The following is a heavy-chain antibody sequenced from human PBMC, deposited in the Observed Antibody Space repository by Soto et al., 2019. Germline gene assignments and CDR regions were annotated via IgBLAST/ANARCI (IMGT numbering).Heavy chain of an antibody. J-gene: IGHJ4*02. CDR3: ARDRRIAVAGTGFGY. Sequence: QVQLVQSGAEVKKPGSSVKVSCKASGGTFSSYAISWVRQAPGQGLEWMGGIIPIFGTANYAQKFQGRVTNTADESTSTAYMELSSLRSGDTAVYYCARDRRIAVAGTGFGYWGQGTLVTVSS. V-gene: IGHV1-69*12. CDR1: GGTFSSYA. CDR2: IIPIFGTA. D-gene: IGHD6-19*01.